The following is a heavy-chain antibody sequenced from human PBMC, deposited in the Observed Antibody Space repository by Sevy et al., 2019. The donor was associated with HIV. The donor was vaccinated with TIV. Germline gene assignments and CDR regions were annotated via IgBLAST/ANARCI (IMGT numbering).Heavy chain of an antibody. CDR2: ISPYNVKT. J-gene: IGHJ4*02. D-gene: IGHD1-1*01. CDR1: GYTFTSYG. V-gene: IGHV1-18*01. Sequence: ASVKASCKASGYTFTSYGISWARQAPGLGLEWMGWISPYNVKTNYAQKLQGRVTMTTDTSTSTAYMEVRSLRSDDTAVYYCARWYNWNINFDYWGQGTLGTVSS. CDR3: ARWYNWNINFDY.